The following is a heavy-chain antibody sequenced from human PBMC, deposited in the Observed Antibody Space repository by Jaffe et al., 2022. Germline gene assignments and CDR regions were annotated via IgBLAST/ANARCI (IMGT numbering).Heavy chain of an antibody. CDR3: ARIGPGLWLLLSSFDY. J-gene: IGHJ4*02. CDR1: GYNFSSSW. D-gene: IGHD3-9*01. Sequence: VQLVQSGAEVKKPGDSLKISCKTSGYNFSSSWIGWVRQMPGKGLEWVGIIYPGDSDAKYGPSFQGQVTISVDKSISTTYLQWNSLKASDSAMYYCARIGPGLWLLLSSFDYWGQGAPVTVSS. CDR2: IYPGDSDA. V-gene: IGHV5-51*03.